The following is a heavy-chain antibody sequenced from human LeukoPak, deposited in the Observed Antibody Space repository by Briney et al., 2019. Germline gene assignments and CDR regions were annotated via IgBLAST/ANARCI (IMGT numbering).Heavy chain of an antibody. CDR1: GFTFKLYW. V-gene: IGHV3-74*01. J-gene: IGHJ3*02. Sequence: QPGGSLRLSCAVSGFTFKLYWMHWVRQAPGKGPVWVSRINDDGSDTTYADSVKGRFTISRDNAKNSLYLQMNSLRAEDTAVYYCAREGPRFGEFLFDAFDIWGQGTMVTVSS. D-gene: IGHD3-10*01. CDR2: INDDGSDT. CDR3: AREGPRFGEFLFDAFDI.